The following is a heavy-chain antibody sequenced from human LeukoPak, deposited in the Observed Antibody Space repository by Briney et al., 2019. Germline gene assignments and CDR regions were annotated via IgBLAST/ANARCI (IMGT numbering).Heavy chain of an antibody. CDR2: INHSGST. Sequence: PSETLSLTCAVCGGSFSGYYCSWIRQPPGKGLEWIGEINHSGSTNYNPSLKSRVTISVDTSKNQFSLKLSSVTAADTAVYYCASRPHTVTTGTNNWFDPWGQGTLVTVSS. CDR3: ASRPHTVTTGTNNWFDP. D-gene: IGHD4-17*01. CDR1: GGSFSGYY. V-gene: IGHV4-34*01. J-gene: IGHJ5*02.